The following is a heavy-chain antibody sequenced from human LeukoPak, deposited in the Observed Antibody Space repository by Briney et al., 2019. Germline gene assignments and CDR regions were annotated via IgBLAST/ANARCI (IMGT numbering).Heavy chain of an antibody. CDR3: ARGYYDSSGYGLDY. J-gene: IGHJ4*02. CDR2: IYSGGST. D-gene: IGHD3-22*01. Sequence: PGGSLRLSCAASGFTVSSNYMSWVRQAPGKGLEWVSVIYSGGSTYYADSVKGRFTISRDNSKNTLYLQMNSLRAEDTAVYYCARGYYDSSGYGLDYWGQGTLVTVSS. V-gene: IGHV3-66*01. CDR1: GFTVSSNY.